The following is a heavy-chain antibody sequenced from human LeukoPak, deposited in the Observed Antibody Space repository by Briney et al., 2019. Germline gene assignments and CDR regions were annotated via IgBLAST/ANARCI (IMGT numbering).Heavy chain of an antibody. CDR3: ARDYYDSSGYPDY. CDR1: GSIFSTHW. D-gene: IGHD3-22*01. J-gene: IGHJ4*02. CDR2: VNPSCGFT. Sequence: GASVKVSCKASGSIFSTHWVHWVRQAPGQGHEWVGIVNPSCGFTSHAQKLQGRVTMTTDTSTSTAYMELRSLTSDDTAVYYCARDYYDSSGYPDYWGQGTLVTVSS. V-gene: IGHV1-46*01.